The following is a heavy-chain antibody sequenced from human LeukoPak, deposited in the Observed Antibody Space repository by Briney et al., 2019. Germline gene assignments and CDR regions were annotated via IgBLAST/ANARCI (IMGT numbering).Heavy chain of an antibody. V-gene: IGHV3-23*01. J-gene: IGHJ4*02. Sequence: GGSLRLSCAASGFTFSSSPMSWVRQAPGKGLEWVSAISSSGTTTYYADSVKGRFTISRDNSKNTLYLQMNSLRAEDTAVYYCARDLGYCSSTNCYRGIFDYWGQGTLVTVSS. CDR3: ARDLGYCSSTNCYRGIFDY. CDR1: GFTFSSSP. CDR2: ISSSGTTT. D-gene: IGHD2-2*02.